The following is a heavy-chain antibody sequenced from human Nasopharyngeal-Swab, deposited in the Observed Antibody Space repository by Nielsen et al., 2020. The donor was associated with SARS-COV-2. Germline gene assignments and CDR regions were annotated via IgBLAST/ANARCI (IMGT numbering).Heavy chain of an antibody. D-gene: IGHD6-6*01. CDR2: INHSGST. CDR3: ARGRGLVNWFDP. J-gene: IGHJ5*02. CDR1: GGSFSGYY. V-gene: IGHV4-34*01. Sequence: GSLRLSCAVYGGSFSGYYWSWIRQPPGKGLEWIGEINHSGSTNYNPSLKSRVTISVDTSKNQFSLKLSSVTAADTAVYYCARGRGLVNWFDPWGQGTLVTVSS.